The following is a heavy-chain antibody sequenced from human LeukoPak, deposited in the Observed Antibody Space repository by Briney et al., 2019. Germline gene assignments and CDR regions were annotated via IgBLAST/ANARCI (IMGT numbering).Heavy chain of an antibody. V-gene: IGHV1-3*04. CDR1: GYTFTNYA. Sequence: GASVKVSCKASGYTFTNYAMHWVRQAPGQRLEWMGWINNGGDTAYSQRFQGRVTIISDTSASTAYMDLSNLRSEDTAVYYCAREGFGSGTNLEVGYFDDWGQGSLVTVSS. CDR3: AREGFGSGTNLEVGYFDD. D-gene: IGHD3-10*01. J-gene: IGHJ4*02. CDR2: INNGGDT.